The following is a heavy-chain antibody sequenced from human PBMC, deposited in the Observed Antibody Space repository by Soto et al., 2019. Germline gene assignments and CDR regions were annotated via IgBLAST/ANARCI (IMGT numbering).Heavy chain of an antibody. Sequence: QLVQSGAEVKKPGASVKVSCKASGYTFNNYGFSWVRQAPGQGLEWMGWTSAYSGNTNYGQKVQGRVTMTTDTSTSTAYMELRSLRSDDTAVYYCARAGNYDSSGRDYWGQGTLVTVSS. CDR3: ARAGNYDSSGRDY. V-gene: IGHV1-18*04. CDR1: GYTFNNYG. CDR2: TSAYSGNT. J-gene: IGHJ4*02. D-gene: IGHD3-22*01.